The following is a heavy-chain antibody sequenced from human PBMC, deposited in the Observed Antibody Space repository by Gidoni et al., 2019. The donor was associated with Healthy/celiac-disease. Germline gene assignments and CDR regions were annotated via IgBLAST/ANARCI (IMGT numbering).Heavy chain of an antibody. CDR1: GFTFCSYG. V-gene: IGHV3-30*18. CDR3: AKDGDTYYYYYGMDV. CDR2: ISYDGSNK. D-gene: IGHD5-18*01. Sequence: QVQLVESGGGVVQPGRYLRLPCAASGFTFCSYGMHWVRQAPGKGLEWVAVISYDGSNKYYADSVKGRFTISRDNSKNTLYLQMNSLRAEDTAVYYCAKDGDTYYYYYGMDVWGQGTTVTVSS. J-gene: IGHJ6*02.